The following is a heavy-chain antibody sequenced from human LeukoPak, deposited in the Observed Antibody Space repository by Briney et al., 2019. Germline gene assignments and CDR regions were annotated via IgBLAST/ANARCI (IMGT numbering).Heavy chain of an antibody. V-gene: IGHV3-53*01. CDR1: RSTFSTYS. J-gene: IGHJ4*02. CDR2: IYSDNT. Sequence: GGSLRLSCAASRSTFSTYSMNWVRQAPGKGLEWVSFIYSDNTHYSDSVKGRFTISRDNSKNTLYLQMNSLRAEDTAVYYCARRAGAYSHPYDYWGQGTLVTVSS. D-gene: IGHD4/OR15-4a*01. CDR3: ARRAGAYSHPYDY.